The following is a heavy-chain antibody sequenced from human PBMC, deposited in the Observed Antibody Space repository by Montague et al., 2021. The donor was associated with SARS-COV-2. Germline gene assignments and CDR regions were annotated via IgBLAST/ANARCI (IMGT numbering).Heavy chain of an antibody. V-gene: IGHV4-59*01. CDR2: VHYTGST. J-gene: IGHJ4*02. Sequence: SETLSLTCEVSGGSISSYYWSWIRQSPGKGLEWIGYVHYTGSTKYNPSLKTRVTLSLDTPKNRFSLKLSSVTAEDTAVYYCARAQNTCFIANCVNYFEVWGLGALVTVSS. D-gene: IGHD1-1*01. CDR1: GGSISSYY. CDR3: ARAQNTCFIANCVNYFEV.